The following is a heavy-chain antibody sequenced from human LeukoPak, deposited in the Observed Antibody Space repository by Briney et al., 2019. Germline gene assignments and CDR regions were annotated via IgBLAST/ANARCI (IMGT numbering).Heavy chain of an antibody. V-gene: IGHV3-30*02. D-gene: IGHD5/OR15-5a*01. CDR2: LQFNGSNK. CDR1: GFTFSDYG. J-gene: IGHJ4*02. CDR3: AKDRGSSVYVEHLDY. Sequence: PAGSLRLSCAASGFTFSDYGMHWVRQAPGKGLEWVAFLQFNGSNKNYGDSVKGRFTISRDNSKHTLYLQMNNLRSEDTAVYYCAKDRGSSVYVEHLDYWGQGTLVSVSS.